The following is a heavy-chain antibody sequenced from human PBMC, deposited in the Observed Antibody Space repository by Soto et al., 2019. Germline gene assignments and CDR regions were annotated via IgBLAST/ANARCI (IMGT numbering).Heavy chain of an antibody. CDR2: VYSGGST. D-gene: IGHD3-22*01. CDR1: GFTVSSNY. Sequence: GSLRLSCAASGFTVSSNYMSWLRQAPGKGLEWVSVVYSGGSTYYADSVKGRFTISRDNSKNTLYLQMNSLRAEDTAVYYCARAAPITMISKSAACDIWGQGTMGT. CDR3: ARAAPITMISKSAACDI. J-gene: IGHJ3*02. V-gene: IGHV3-53*01.